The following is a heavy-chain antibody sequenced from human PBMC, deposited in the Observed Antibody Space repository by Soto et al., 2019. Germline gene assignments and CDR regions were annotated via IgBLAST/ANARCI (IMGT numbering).Heavy chain of an antibody. V-gene: IGHV3-23*01. Sequence: GGSLRLSCAASGFTFSSYAMSWVRQAPGKGLEWVSAISGSGGSTYYADSVKGRFTISRDNSKNTLYLQMNSLRAEDTAIYYCAKRGAQPSSGWQTTYYGMDVWGQGTTVTVSS. CDR3: AKRGAQPSSGWQTTYYGMDV. D-gene: IGHD6-19*01. CDR1: GFTFSSYA. CDR2: ISGSGGST. J-gene: IGHJ6*02.